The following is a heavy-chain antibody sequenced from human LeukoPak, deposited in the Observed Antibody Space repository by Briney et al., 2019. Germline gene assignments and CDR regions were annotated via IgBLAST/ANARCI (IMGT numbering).Heavy chain of an antibody. CDR1: GFTFSSYW. Sequence: GGSLRLSCAASGFTFSSYWMSWVRQAPGKGLEWVANMNRDGSEKTDVDSIKGRFTISRDNAANSLYLQMNSLRVEDTAVYYCARDGGIIRFGGQDVWGQGTTVIVS. V-gene: IGHV3-7*01. D-gene: IGHD3-16*01. CDR2: MNRDGSEK. J-gene: IGHJ6*02. CDR3: ARDGGIIRFGGQDV.